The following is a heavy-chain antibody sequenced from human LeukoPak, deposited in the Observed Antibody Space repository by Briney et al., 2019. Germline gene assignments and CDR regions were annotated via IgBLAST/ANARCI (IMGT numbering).Heavy chain of an antibody. Sequence: GGSLRLSCAASGFTFSSYSMNWVRQAPGKGLEWVSYISSSSSTIYYADSVKGRFTISRDNAKNSLYLQMNSLRAEDTAVYYLAREYSGSYYYFGYWGQGTLVTVS. D-gene: IGHD1-26*01. V-gene: IGHV3-48*04. CDR3: AREYSGSYYYFGY. CDR1: GFTFSSYS. CDR2: ISSSSSTI. J-gene: IGHJ4*02.